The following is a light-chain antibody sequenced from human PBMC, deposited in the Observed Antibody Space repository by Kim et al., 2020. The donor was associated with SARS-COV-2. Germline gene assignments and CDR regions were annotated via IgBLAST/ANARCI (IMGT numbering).Light chain of an antibody. V-gene: IGKV1-9*01. CDR3: QQINSRLT. CDR1: QGISSY. J-gene: IGKJ3*01. CDR2: DAS. Sequence: IQLTQSPSSLSASVGDRITITCRASQGISSYLAWYQQKPGKAPKLLIYDASTLQSGVPSRFSGSGSGTDFTLTISSLQPEDFATYYCQQINSRLTFGPGTKVDIK.